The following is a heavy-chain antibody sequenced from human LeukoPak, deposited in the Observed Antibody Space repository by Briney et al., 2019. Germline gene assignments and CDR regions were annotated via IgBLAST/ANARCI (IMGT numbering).Heavy chain of an antibody. D-gene: IGHD3-3*01. V-gene: IGHV3-15*01. J-gene: IGHJ4*02. CDR2: IKSKTDGGTT. CDR1: GFTFSNAW. CDR3: TTEKYYDFWSGYYYFDY. Sequence: GGSLRLSCEASGFTFSNAWMSWVRQAPGKGLEWVGRIKSKTDGGTTDYAAPVKGRFTISRDDSKNTLYLQMNSLKTEDTAVYYCTTEKYYDFWSGYYYFDYWGQGTLDTVSS.